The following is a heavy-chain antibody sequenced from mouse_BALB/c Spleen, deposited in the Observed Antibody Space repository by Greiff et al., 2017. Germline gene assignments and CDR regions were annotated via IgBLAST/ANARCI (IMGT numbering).Heavy chain of an antibody. CDR1: GYTFTDYE. V-gene: IGHV1-15*01. Sequence: QVQLKQSGAELVRPGASVTLSCKASGYTFTDYEMHWVKQTPVHGLEWIGAIDPETGGTAYNQKFKGKATLTADKSSSTAYMELRSLTSEDSAVYYCARKGISFAYWGQGTLVTVSA. J-gene: IGHJ3*01. CDR3: ARKGISFAY. CDR2: IDPETGGT.